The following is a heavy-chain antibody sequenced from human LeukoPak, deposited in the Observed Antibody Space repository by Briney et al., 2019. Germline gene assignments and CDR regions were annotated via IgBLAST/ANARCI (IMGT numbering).Heavy chain of an antibody. Sequence: SETLSLTCTVSGGSISSYYWSWIRQPPGKGLEWIGYIYYSGSTNYNPSLKSRVTMSVDTSKNQFSLKLSSVTAADTAVYYCARGLPGVYYYDSSGYGGYAFDIWGQGTMVTVSS. J-gene: IGHJ3*02. CDR1: GGSISSYY. CDR3: ARGLPGVYYYDSSGYGGYAFDI. V-gene: IGHV4-59*12. D-gene: IGHD3-22*01. CDR2: IYYSGST.